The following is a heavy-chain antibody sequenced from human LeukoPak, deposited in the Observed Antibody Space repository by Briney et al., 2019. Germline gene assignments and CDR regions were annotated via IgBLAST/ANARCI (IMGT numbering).Heavy chain of an antibody. V-gene: IGHV4-59*01. CDR2: IYHTGGT. J-gene: IGHJ4*02. Sequence: SETLSLTCTVSSGSITGYYWNWIRQPPGKGLEWLGYIYHTGGTKYNHSLKSRVTISLDTSKNQFSLKLSSVTAADTAVYYCARVGNSYRHFDYWGQGTLVTVSS. D-gene: IGHD5-18*01. CDR3: ARVGNSYRHFDY. CDR1: SGSITGYY.